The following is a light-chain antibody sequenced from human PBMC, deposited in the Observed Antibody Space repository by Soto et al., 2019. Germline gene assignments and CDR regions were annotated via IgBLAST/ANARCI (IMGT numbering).Light chain of an antibody. CDR1: QGISTY. CDR3: QQYYSYPWT. Sequence: DIQMTQSPSSLSASVGDRVTITCRASQGISTYLAWFQQRPGKAPKSLIYAASSLRSGVPSKFSGSASGTDYTLTISSLQPEDFATYYCQQYYSYPWTFGQGTKVEIK. CDR2: AAS. J-gene: IGKJ1*01. V-gene: IGKV1-16*02.